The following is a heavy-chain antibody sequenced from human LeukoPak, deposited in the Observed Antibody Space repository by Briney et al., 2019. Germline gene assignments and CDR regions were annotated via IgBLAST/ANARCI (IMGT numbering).Heavy chain of an antibody. CDR1: GFTFSSNS. CDR2: ISSGSGTI. D-gene: IGHD5-24*01. CDR3: AREGGFRWLQFGY. V-gene: IGHV3-48*01. J-gene: IGHJ4*02. Sequence: GGSLRLSCAASGFTFSSNSMNWVRQAPGKGLEWVSYISSGSGTIYYADSVEGRFTISRDNAKNSLYLQMNSLRAEDTAVYYCAREGGFRWLQFGYWGQGTLVTVSS.